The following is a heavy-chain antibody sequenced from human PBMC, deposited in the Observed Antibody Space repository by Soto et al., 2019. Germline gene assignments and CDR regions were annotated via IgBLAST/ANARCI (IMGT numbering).Heavy chain of an antibody. V-gene: IGHV1-69*12. Sequence: QVQLVQSGAEVKKPGSSVKVSCKASGGTFSSYAISWVRQAPGQGLEWMGGIIPIFGTANYAQKFQGRVTITADESTSTAYMELSSLRSEDTAVYYCARHYDILTGYFPYYYGMDVWGQGTTVTVSS. CDR2: IIPIFGTA. CDR3: ARHYDILTGYFPYYYGMDV. J-gene: IGHJ6*02. CDR1: GGTFSSYA. D-gene: IGHD3-9*01.